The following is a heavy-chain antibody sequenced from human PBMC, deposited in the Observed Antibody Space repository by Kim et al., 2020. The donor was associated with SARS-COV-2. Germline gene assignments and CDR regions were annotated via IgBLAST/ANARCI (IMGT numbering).Heavy chain of an antibody. CDR3: AKDGYDCSSTSCYGSLDP. D-gene: IGHD2-2*01. CDR2: ISYDGSNK. V-gene: IGHV3-30*18. Sequence: GGSLRLSCAASGFTFSSYGMHWVRQAPGKGLEWVAVISYDGSNKYYADSVKGRFTISRDNSKNTLYLQMNSLRAEDTAVYYCAKDGYDCSSTSCYGSLDP. CDR1: GFTFSSYG. J-gene: IGHJ5*02.